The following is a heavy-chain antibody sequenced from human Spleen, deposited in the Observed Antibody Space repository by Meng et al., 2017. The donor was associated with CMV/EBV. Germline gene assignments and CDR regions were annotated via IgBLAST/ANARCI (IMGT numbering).Heavy chain of an antibody. CDR1: GGSFSGYY. CDR2: ISGSTGST. CDR3: AKSRDYFSMGAFDI. V-gene: IGHV3-23*01. Sequence: GGSLRLSCAVYGGSFSGYYWSWIRQPPGKGLEWVSGISGSTGSTFYGDSVKGRFTVSRDNSKNTLYLQMNSLRAEDTAVYYCAKSRDYFSMGAFDIWGQGTMVTVSS. J-gene: IGHJ3*02. D-gene: IGHD2/OR15-2a*01.